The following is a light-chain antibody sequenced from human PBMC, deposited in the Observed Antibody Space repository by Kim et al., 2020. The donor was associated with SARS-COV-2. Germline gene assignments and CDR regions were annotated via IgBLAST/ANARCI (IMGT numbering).Light chain of an antibody. CDR2: DVR. CDR1: SRDVGRYDY. CDR3: YSYISANTFL. Sequence: GQPITMSYTGSSRDVGRYDYVSWYQQHPGRAPKLIIYDVRVRPSGISNRFSGSKSGNTASLTISGLQAEDEADYYCYSYISANTFLFGGGTQLTVL. V-gene: IGLV2-14*03. J-gene: IGLJ2*01.